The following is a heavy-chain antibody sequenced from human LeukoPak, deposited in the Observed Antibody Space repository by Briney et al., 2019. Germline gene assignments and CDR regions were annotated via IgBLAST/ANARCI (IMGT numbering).Heavy chain of an antibody. CDR3: ARAGQVVAATFLDY. J-gene: IGHJ4*02. V-gene: IGHV4-34*01. Sequence: KASETLSLTCAVYGGSFSGYYWSWIRQPPGKGLEWIGEINHSGSTNYNPSLKSRVTISVDTSKNQFSLKLSSVTVADTAVYYCARAGQVVAATFLDYWGQGTLVTVSS. CDR1: GGSFSGYY. D-gene: IGHD2-15*01. CDR2: INHSGST.